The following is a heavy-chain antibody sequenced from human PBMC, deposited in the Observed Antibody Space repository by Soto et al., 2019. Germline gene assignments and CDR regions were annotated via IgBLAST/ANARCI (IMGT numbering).Heavy chain of an antibody. Sequence: QVQLVQSGPEVKKPGASVQVSCKTSGYTFTSYGISLVRQATGQALECMGWISTSKGDTNYAQKFQGRVTMTTDTPTSEGDMELRSLRSDDTAVYYCASRSPAFDYWGQGTVVTVSS. CDR3: ASRSPAFDY. V-gene: IGHV1-18*01. J-gene: IGHJ4*02. CDR1: GYTFTSYG. CDR2: ISTSKGDT.